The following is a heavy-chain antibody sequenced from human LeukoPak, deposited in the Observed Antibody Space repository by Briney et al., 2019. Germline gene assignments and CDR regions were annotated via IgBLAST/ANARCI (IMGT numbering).Heavy chain of an antibody. CDR3: ARDREITTRPGGWFDP. V-gene: IGHV1-69*01. CDR1: GDNLSNFA. CDR2: VIPISGGA. Sequence: SVKVSCQVSGDNLSNFAVSWVRQAPGQGLEWMGGVIPISGGATYAQTFRDRVTFTADESTNIAYMELRSLSSDDTAVYFCARDREITTRPGGWFDPWGQGTLVTVSS. J-gene: IGHJ5*02. D-gene: IGHD6-6*01.